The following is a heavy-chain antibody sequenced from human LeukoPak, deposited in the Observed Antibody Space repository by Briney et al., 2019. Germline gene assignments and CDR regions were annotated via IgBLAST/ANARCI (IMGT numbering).Heavy chain of an antibody. CDR2: INPSGNST. Sequence: ASVKVSCKASGYTFTSYYMHWVRQAPGQGLEWMGIINPSGNSTNYAQKFQGRVTMTRDTSTSTVYMELSSLRSDDTAVYYCARDYDILTGYLAPAAFDIWGQGTMVTVSS. J-gene: IGHJ3*02. D-gene: IGHD3-9*01. V-gene: IGHV1-46*01. CDR3: ARDYDILTGYLAPAAFDI. CDR1: GYTFTSYY.